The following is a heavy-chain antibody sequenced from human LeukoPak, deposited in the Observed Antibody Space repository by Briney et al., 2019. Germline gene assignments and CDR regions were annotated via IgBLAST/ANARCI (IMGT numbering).Heavy chain of an antibody. CDR1: GFSFSIHW. J-gene: IGHJ4*02. CDR3: ARDKMDY. V-gene: IGHV3-74*01. CDR2: INPEGGST. Sequence: GVSLRLSCAASGFSFSIHWMHWLRQAPGKALVWVSRINPEGGSTNYADSVKGRFTISRDNAKKTLYLQMNSLRAEDTAAYYCARDKMDYWGQGILVTVST.